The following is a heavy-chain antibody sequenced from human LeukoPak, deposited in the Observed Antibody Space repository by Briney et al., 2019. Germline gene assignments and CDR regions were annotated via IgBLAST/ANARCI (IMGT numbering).Heavy chain of an antibody. CDR3: AVTYYDFWSGSGLSPP. J-gene: IGHJ5*02. CDR2: IYTSGST. V-gene: IGHV4-4*07. Sequence: SETLSLTCTVSGGSISSYYWSWIRQPAGKGLEWIGRIYTSGSTNYNPSLKSRVTMSVDTSKNQFSLKLSSVTAADTAVYYCAVTYYDFWSGSGLSPPWGQGTLVTVSS. CDR1: GGSISSYY. D-gene: IGHD3-3*01.